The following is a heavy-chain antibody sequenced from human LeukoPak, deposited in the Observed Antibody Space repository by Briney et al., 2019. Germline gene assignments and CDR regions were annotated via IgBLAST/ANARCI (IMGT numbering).Heavy chain of an antibody. CDR2: QSGSSGAT. V-gene: IGHV3-23*01. CDR1: GFAFSSYA. CDR3: AKSQEHDSSGYYYSNFDY. J-gene: IGHJ4*02. Sequence: GGSLRLSCAASGFAFSSYAMSWVRQAPGKGLEWVSAQSGSSGATYYADSVKGRFTFSRDISKNTLYLKMNSLGAEDTAIYYCAKSQEHDSSGYYYSNFDYWGQGTLVTVSS. D-gene: IGHD3-22*01.